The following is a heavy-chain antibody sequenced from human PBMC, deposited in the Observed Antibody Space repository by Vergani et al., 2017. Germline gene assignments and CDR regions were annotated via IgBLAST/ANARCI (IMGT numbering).Heavy chain of an antibody. J-gene: IGHJ6*02. V-gene: IGHV5-51*01. Sequence: EVQLVQSGAEVKKPGESLKISCKGSGYSFTSYWIGWVRQMPGKGLEWMGIIYPGDSDTRYSPSFQGQVTISADKSISTAYLQWSSLKASDTTMYYCARVPATATYYYYGMDVWGQGTSVTVSS. CDR2: IYPGDSDT. CDR1: GYSFTSYW. CDR3: ARVPATATYYYYGMDV. D-gene: IGHD2-2*01.